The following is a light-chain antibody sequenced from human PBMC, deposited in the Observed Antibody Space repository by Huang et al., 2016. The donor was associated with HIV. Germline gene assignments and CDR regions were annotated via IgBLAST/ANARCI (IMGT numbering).Light chain of an antibody. CDR2: KAS. Sequence: DIQMTQSPSILSASVGDRITITCRASQSISSWLAWYQQEPGKAPKVLIYKASSLESGVPSRFSGSGSGTEFTLTISSLQPDDFATYYCQQYYSYWTFGQGTKVEIK. CDR3: QQYYSYWT. V-gene: IGKV1-5*03. CDR1: QSISSW. J-gene: IGKJ1*01.